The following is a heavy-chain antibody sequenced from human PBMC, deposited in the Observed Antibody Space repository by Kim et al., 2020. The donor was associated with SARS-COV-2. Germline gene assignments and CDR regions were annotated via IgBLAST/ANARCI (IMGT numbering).Heavy chain of an antibody. CDR1: GGSISSSSYY. Sequence: SETLSLTCTVSGGSISSSSYYWGWIRQPPGKRLEWIGSIYYSGSTYYNPSLKSRVTISVDTSKNQFSLKLSSVTAADTAVYYCARTAGITIFGVVIRGPHDYWGQGTLVNVSS. CDR2: IYYSGST. J-gene: IGHJ4*02. D-gene: IGHD3-3*01. CDR3: ARTAGITIFGVVIRGPHDY. V-gene: IGHV4-39*01.